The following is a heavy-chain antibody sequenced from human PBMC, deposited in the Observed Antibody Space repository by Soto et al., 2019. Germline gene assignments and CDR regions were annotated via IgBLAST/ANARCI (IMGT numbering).Heavy chain of an antibody. Sequence: EVRLVESGGDLVQPGGSLTLSCAVSGVTFTNYGMNWVRQAPGKGLEWVSHINTGGDNILYADSVKGRVTISRDNSKNSLYLQINSPIDKDTAVYYCATDPDGDLDFDYWGQATLFTVSS. CDR3: ATDPDGDLDFDY. D-gene: IGHD4-17*01. V-gene: IGHV3-48*02. CDR2: INTGGDNI. CDR1: GVTFTNYG. J-gene: IGHJ4*02.